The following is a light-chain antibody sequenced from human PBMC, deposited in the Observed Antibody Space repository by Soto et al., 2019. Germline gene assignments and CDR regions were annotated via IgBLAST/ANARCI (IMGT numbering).Light chain of an antibody. J-gene: IGLJ1*01. Sequence: QSALTQPASVSGSPGQSITISCTGTSSDVGGYNYVSWYQQHPGKAPKLMIYDVSNRPSGVSNRCSGSKSGNTASLTISGLQAEDEADHYCSSYTSSSTLLYVFGTGTKLTV. CDR2: DVS. CDR3: SSYTSSSTLLYV. CDR1: SSDVGGYNY. V-gene: IGLV2-14*01.